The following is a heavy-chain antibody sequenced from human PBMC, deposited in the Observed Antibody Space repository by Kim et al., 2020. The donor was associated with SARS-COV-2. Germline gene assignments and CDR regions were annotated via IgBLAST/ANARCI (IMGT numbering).Heavy chain of an antibody. Sequence: ADSGKGRFTISRDNSKNTLYLQMNSLRAEDTAVYYCARDLLVGATSYDMDVWGQGTTVTVSS. V-gene: IGHV3-30*07. J-gene: IGHJ6*02. CDR3: ARDLLVGATSYDMDV. D-gene: IGHD1-26*01.